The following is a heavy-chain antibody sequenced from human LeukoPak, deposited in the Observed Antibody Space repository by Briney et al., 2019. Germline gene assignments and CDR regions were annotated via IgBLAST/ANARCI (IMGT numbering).Heavy chain of an antibody. CDR2: IYYSGST. CDR1: GGSISSYY. J-gene: IGHJ3*02. D-gene: IGHD3-9*01. V-gene: IGHV4-59*01. Sequence: SETLSLTCTVSGGSISSYYWSWIRQPPGKGLEWIGYIYYSGSTNYNPSLKSRVTISVDTSKNQFSLKLSSVTAADTAVYYCARDPGMYYDILTGYYIPDAFDIWAQGTMVTVSS. CDR3: ARDPGMYYDILTGYYIPDAFDI.